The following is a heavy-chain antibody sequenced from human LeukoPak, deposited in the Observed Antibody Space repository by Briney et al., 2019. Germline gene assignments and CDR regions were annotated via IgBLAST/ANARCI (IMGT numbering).Heavy chain of an antibody. D-gene: IGHD3-10*01. V-gene: IGHV5-51*06. CDR1: GYSFNTYW. Sequence: GESLKISCQGSGYSFNTYWIGWVRQLPGKGLEYMGIIYPGDSDTRYSPSFEGQVTISADKSISTAYLQWSSLKASDSGVYYCARVPWVRGLPSFDNWGQGTLVTVSA. CDR3: ARVPWVRGLPSFDN. J-gene: IGHJ4*02. CDR2: IYPGDSDT.